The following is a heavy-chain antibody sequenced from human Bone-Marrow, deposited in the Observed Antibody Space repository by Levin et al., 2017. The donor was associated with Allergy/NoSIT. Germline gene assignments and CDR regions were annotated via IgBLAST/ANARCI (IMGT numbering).Heavy chain of an antibody. J-gene: IGHJ4*02. D-gene: IGHD5-18*01. CDR1: GGSFSGYY. CDR2: INHSGST. CDR3: ARRRSVYSYQ. Sequence: SETLSLTCAVYGGSFSGYYWSWIRQPPGKGLEWIGEINHSGSTNYNPSLKSRVTISVDTSKNQFSLKLSSVTAADTAVYYCARRRSVYSYQWGQGTLVTVSS. V-gene: IGHV4-34*01.